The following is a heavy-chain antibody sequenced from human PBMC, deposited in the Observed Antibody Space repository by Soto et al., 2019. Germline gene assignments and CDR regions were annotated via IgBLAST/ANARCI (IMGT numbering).Heavy chain of an antibody. CDR3: AKVNYYDSSGYYSGAFDI. D-gene: IGHD3-22*01. Sequence: GGSLRLSCAASGFTFSSYAMSWVRQAPGKGLEWVSAISGSGGSTYYADSVKGRFTISRDNSKNTLYLQMNSLRAEDTAVYYCAKVNYYDSSGYYSGAFDIWGQGTMVTVSS. V-gene: IGHV3-23*01. CDR1: GFTFSSYA. CDR2: ISGSGGST. J-gene: IGHJ3*02.